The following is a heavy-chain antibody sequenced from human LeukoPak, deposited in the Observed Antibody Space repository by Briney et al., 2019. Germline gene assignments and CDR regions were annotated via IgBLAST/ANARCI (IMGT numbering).Heavy chain of an antibody. CDR2: IWYDGSNK. V-gene: IGHV3-33*01. Sequence: GGTLRLSCAASGFTFSSYGMHWVRQAPGKGLEWVAVIWYDGSNKYYADSVKGRFTISRDNSKNTLYLQMNSLRDEDTAVYYCARRLKKSWFDPWGQGTLVTVSS. CDR1: GFTFSSYG. J-gene: IGHJ5*02. D-gene: IGHD2-8*01. CDR3: ARRLKKSWFDP.